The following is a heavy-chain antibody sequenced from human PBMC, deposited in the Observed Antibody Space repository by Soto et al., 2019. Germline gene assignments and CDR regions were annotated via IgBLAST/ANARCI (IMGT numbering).Heavy chain of an antibody. CDR3: ATDEPAGSSISY. Sequence: EVQVVESGGGLVKPGGSLRLSCTASGSTFRTYGMNWVRQAPGKGLEWVSSISNSGDYIYYADSVQGRFTISRDNAKNARYPQMHCLRAEDAAVEACATDEPAGSSISYWCQGILGTLSS. V-gene: IGHV3-21*01. CDR2: ISNSGDYI. CDR1: GSTFRTYG. D-gene: IGHD2-2*01. J-gene: IGHJ4*02.